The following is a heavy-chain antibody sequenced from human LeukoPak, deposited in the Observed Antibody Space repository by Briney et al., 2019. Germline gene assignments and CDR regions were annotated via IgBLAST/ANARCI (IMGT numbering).Heavy chain of an antibody. V-gene: IGHV3-53*01. Sequence: PGGSLRLSCAASGFTVSSSYMSWVRQARGRGLEWVSVLYSGGSTYYADSVKGRFTISRDNPKNTLYLQMNSLRAEDTAVYYCARPHRGSNSLSFDIWGQGTRVTVSS. CDR1: GFTVSSSY. CDR2: LYSGGST. J-gene: IGHJ3*02. CDR3: ARPHRGSNSLSFDI. D-gene: IGHD1-26*01.